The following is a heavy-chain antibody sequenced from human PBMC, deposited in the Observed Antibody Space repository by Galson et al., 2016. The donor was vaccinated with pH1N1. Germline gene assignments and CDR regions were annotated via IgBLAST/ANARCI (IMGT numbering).Heavy chain of an antibody. CDR3: ARMSARPYENWFDP. CDR2: IDWGDDK. CDR1: GFSLSTSGMR. J-gene: IGHJ5*02. V-gene: IGHV2-70*04. Sequence: PALVKPTQTLTLTCTFSGFSLSTSGMRVSWIRQPPGKALEWLARIDWGDDKFYKTSLKTRLTISKDTSKNQVVLTMTNMDPVDTATYYCARMSARPYENWFDPWGQGTLVTVSS. D-gene: IGHD6-6*01.